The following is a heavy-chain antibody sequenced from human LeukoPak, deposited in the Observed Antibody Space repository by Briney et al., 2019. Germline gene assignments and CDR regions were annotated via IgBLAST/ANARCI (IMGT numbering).Heavy chain of an antibody. CDR3: ARYLGVVHGNWFDP. J-gene: IGHJ5*02. CDR1: GGSISSGGYS. V-gene: IGHV4-30-2*01. Sequence: SQTLSLTCAVSGGSISSGGYSWRWIRQPPGKGLEWIGYIYHSGSTYYNPSLKSRVTISVDRSKNQFSLKLSSVTAADTAVYYCARYLGVVHGNWFDPWGQGTLVTVSS. CDR2: IYHSGST. D-gene: IGHD2-2*01.